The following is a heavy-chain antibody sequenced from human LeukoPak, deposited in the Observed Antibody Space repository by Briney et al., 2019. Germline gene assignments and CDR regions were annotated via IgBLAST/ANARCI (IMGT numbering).Heavy chain of an antibody. D-gene: IGHD3-16*01. J-gene: IGHJ4*02. V-gene: IGHV1-46*01. CDR1: GYTFTSYY. Sequence: ASVKVSCKASGYTFTSYYMHWVRQAPGQGLEWMEIINLSGGSTSYAQKFQGRVTMTEDTSTDTAYMELSSLRSEDTAVYYCATDRLWDWGQGTLVTVSS. CDR3: ATDRLWD. CDR2: INLSGGST.